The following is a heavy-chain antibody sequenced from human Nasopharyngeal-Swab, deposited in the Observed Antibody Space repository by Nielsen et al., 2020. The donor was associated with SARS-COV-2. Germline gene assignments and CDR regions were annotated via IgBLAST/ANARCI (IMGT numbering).Heavy chain of an antibody. CDR3: AKDGGGLTGDLYYFDY. Sequence: GGSLRLSCAASGFTFDDYAMHWVRQAPGKGLEWVSGISWNSGSTGYADSVKGRFTISRDNAKNSLYLQMNSLRAEDTALYYCAKDGGGLTGDLYYFDYRGQGTLVTVSS. D-gene: IGHD7-27*01. CDR2: ISWNSGST. CDR1: GFTFDDYA. J-gene: IGHJ4*02. V-gene: IGHV3-9*01.